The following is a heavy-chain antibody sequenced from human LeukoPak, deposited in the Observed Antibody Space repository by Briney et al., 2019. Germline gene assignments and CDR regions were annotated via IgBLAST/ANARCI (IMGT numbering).Heavy chain of an antibody. V-gene: IGHV3-33*03. J-gene: IGHJ5*02. D-gene: IGHD5-24*01. Sequence: PGGSLRLSCAASGFTFSSYGMHWVRQAPGKGLEWVAVIWYDGSNKYYADSVKGRFTISRDNAKNSLSLQMNSLRAEDTAVYYCARGGRDGYSLWFDPWGQGTLVTVSS. CDR2: IWYDGSNK. CDR3: ARGGRDGYSLWFDP. CDR1: GFTFSSYG.